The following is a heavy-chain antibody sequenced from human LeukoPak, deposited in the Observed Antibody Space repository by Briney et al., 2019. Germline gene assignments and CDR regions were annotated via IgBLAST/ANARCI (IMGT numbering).Heavy chain of an antibody. Sequence: PSETLSLTCTVSGGSISSYYWSWIRQPPGKGLEWIGYIHYSGSTNYNPSLKSRVTISVDTSKNQFSLKLSSVTAADTAVYYCAVFYDSSGNDAFDIWGQGTMVTVSS. CDR3: AVFYDSSGNDAFDI. CDR2: IHYSGST. J-gene: IGHJ3*02. V-gene: IGHV4-59*12. CDR1: GGSISSYY. D-gene: IGHD3-22*01.